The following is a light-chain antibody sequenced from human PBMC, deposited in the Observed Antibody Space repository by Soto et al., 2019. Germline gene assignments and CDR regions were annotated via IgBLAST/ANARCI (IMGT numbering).Light chain of an antibody. Sequence: QSVLTQPPSASGTPGQRITISCSGSSANVGSNIVKWYQQHPGTAPKLLISSNNHRPSGVPGRFSVSQSGTSASLAISGLQSEDEADYYCAAWDDSLNEILFGGGTKVTVL. CDR3: AAWDDSLNEIL. CDR1: SANVGSNI. V-gene: IGLV1-44*01. J-gene: IGLJ2*01. CDR2: SNN.